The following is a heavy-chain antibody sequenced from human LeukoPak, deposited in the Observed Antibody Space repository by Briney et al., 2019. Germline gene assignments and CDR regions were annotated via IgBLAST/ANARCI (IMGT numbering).Heavy chain of an antibody. J-gene: IGHJ4*02. CDR2: INPSDGST. Sequence: GASVKVSCKASGYPFTSYHMHWVRQAPGQGLEWMGLINPSDGSTTYAPKFQGRVTLTRDTSTSTVYMKFSSLRSEDTAVYYCAGGRTDIVVVPATLRNYYFDYWGQGTLVTVSS. D-gene: IGHD2-2*01. CDR1: GYPFTSYH. V-gene: IGHV1-46*01. CDR3: AGGRTDIVVVPATLRNYYFDY.